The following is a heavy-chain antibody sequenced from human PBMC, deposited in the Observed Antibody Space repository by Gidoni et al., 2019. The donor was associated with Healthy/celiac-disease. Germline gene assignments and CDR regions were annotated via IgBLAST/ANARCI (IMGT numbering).Heavy chain of an antibody. D-gene: IGHD6-13*01. V-gene: IGHV2-70*01. Sequence: QVTLRESGPALVKPTQTLTLTCTFSGFSLSTSGMCVSWIRQPPVKALEWLALIDWDDDKYYSTSLKTRLTISKDTSKNQVVLTMTNMDPVDTATYYCARIKGKGYSSSWYSFDPWGQGTLVTVSS. CDR3: ARIKGKGYSSSWYSFDP. CDR1: GFSLSTSGMC. J-gene: IGHJ5*02. CDR2: IDWDDDK.